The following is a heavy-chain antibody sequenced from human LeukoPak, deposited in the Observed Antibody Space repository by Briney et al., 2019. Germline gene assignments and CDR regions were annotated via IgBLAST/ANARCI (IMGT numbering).Heavy chain of an antibody. CDR2: IYHSGGT. D-gene: IGHD3-3*01. Sequence: SQTLSLTCAVSGGSISSGGYSWSWIRQPPGKGLEWIGYIYHSGGTYYNPSLKSRVTISVDTSKNQFSLKLSSVTAADTAVYYCARARLRFAQPLGFDIWGQGTMVTVSS. V-gene: IGHV4-30-2*01. CDR1: GGSISSGGYS. J-gene: IGHJ3*02. CDR3: ARARLRFAQPLGFDI.